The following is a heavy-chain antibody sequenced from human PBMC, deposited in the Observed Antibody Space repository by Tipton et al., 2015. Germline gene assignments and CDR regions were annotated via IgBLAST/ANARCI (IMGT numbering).Heavy chain of an antibody. D-gene: IGHD4-23*01. CDR2: IQYSGST. CDR1: SDSISKYY. Sequence: TLSLTCSVSSDSISKYYWSWIRQPPGKELEWIGYIQYSGSTNYNPSLKSRVTISVDTSKTQFSLKMSSVTASDTAMYYCVRARGRHGGLFDSWGQGTLVTVSS. CDR3: VRARGRHGGLFDS. J-gene: IGHJ4*02. V-gene: IGHV4-59*01.